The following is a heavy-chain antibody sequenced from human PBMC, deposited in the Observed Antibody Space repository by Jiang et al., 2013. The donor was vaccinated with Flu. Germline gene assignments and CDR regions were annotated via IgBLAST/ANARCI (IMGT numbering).Heavy chain of an antibody. J-gene: IGHJ5*02. CDR3: ARDANYYGDDL. V-gene: IGHV3-33*08. Sequence: RLSCAASGFTFSRHGMHWVRQAPGKGLEWVAVVWAGGSKKHYADSVRGRFTISRDDSGSTLYLQMSSLTAEDTAVYYCARDANYYGDDLWGQGSLVTVSS. D-gene: IGHD4/OR15-4a*01. CDR2: VWAGGSKK. CDR1: GFTFSRHG.